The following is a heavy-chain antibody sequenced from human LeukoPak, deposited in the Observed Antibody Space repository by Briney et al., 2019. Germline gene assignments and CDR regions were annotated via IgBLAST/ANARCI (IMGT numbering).Heavy chain of an antibody. CDR1: GGSFSGYY. CDR3: ARDRYYYDSSGSRRFDY. Sequence: SETLSLTCAVYGGSFSGYYWSWIRQPPGKGLEWIGEINHSGSTNYNPSLKSRVTISVDTSRNQFSLKLSSVTAADTAVYYCARDRYYYDSSGSRRFDYWGQGTLVTVSS. D-gene: IGHD3-22*01. J-gene: IGHJ4*02. V-gene: IGHV4-34*01. CDR2: INHSGST.